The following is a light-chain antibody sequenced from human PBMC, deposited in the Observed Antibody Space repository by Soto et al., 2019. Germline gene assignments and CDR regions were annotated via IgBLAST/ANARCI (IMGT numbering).Light chain of an antibody. CDR2: DAT. CDR3: QQSYSTPWT. CDR1: QTISSY. Sequence: DIQMTHSPSSLSASVGDIVTISCRAIQTISSYLNWYQQKPGKAPKLLIHDATSLQTGVPSRFSGSGSGTDFTPTISSLQPEDFATYYCQQSYSTPWTFGQGTKVDIK. J-gene: IGKJ1*01. V-gene: IGKV1-39*01.